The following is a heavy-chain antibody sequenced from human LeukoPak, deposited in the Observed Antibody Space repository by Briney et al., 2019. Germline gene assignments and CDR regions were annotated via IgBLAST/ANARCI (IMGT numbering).Heavy chain of an antibody. CDR3: AKDIGPYSSGYYYADY. D-gene: IGHD3-22*01. V-gene: IGHV3-30*02. Sequence: GGSLRLSCAASGFTFSSYGMLWVRQAPGKGLEWVAFIRYDGSNKYYADSVKGRFTISRDNSKNTLYLQMNSLRAEDTAVYYCAKDIGPYSSGYYYADYWGQGTLVTVSS. CDR2: IRYDGSNK. CDR1: GFTFSSYG. J-gene: IGHJ4*02.